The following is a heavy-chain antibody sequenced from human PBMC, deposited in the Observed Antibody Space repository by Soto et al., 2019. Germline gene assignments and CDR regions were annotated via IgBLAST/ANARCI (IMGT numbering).Heavy chain of an antibody. D-gene: IGHD5-12*01. V-gene: IGHV4-4*02. CDR2: IYHSGAT. Sequence: SSENLSLTCSVYGYSIRSSKWWSWVRQSPGRGLEWIGDIYHSGATNYNPSLKSRLTMSVDKSKNEFSMKLVSVTAADTAIYFCARDKSTMEGYKQFDSCGPGTLGTVST. J-gene: IGHJ5*01. CDR3: ARDKSTMEGYKQFDS. CDR1: GYSIRSSKW.